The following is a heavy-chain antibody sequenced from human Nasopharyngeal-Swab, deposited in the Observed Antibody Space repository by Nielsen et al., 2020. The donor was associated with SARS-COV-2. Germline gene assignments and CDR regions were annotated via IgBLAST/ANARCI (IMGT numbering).Heavy chain of an antibody. CDR1: GYTFTNFG. CDR3: AKDRFTGGQSPFDS. Sequence: ASVKVSCKASGYTFTNFGITWVRQAPGQGLAWMGRISAYNGNTNYGQNFQGRVTMTTDTSTTTAYIEVTSLRPDDTAVYYCAKDRFTGGQSPFDSWGQGTLVTVSS. D-gene: IGHD4-23*01. CDR2: ISAYNGNT. J-gene: IGHJ4*02. V-gene: IGHV1-18*01.